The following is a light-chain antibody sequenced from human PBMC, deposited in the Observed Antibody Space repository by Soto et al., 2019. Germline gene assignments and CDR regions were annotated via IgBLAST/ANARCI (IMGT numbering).Light chain of an antibody. J-gene: IGKJ2*01. Sequence: DIQMTQSPSSLSASVGDRVTITCRASQSISTYLNWYHQKPGKAPNLLIYAASFLRSGVPSRFSGRGSGTDFTLTISSLQPEDFATYYCQQSHTTPYTFGQGTTLEI. CDR2: AAS. CDR1: QSISTY. CDR3: QQSHTTPYT. V-gene: IGKV1-39*01.